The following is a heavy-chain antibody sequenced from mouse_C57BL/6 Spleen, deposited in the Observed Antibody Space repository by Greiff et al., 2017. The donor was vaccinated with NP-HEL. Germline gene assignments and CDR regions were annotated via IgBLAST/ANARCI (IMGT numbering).Heavy chain of an antibody. CDR3: ASRLLGYAMDY. J-gene: IGHJ4*01. D-gene: IGHD2-3*01. CDR2: INPSSGYP. Sequence: QVQLQQSGAELARPGASVKMSCKASGYTFTSYTMHWVKQRPGQGLEWIGYINPSSGYPKYNQTFKDKATLTADKSSSTAYMQLSSLTSEDSAVYYCASRLLGYAMDYWGQGTSVTVSS. CDR1: GYTFTSYT. V-gene: IGHV1-4*01.